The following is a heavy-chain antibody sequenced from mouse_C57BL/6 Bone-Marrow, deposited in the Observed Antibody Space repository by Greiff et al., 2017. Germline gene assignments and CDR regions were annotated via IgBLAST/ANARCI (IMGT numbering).Heavy chain of an antibody. V-gene: IGHV10-3*01. CDR2: LRSKSSNYAT. J-gene: IGHJ3*01. Sequence: EVNVVESGGGLVQPKGSLKLSCAASGFTFNTYAMHWVRQAPGKGLEWVARLRSKSSNYATYYADSVKDRFTISRDDSQSMLYLQMNNLKTEDTAMYYCVREGAYYYGSSPFAYWGQGTLVTVSA. CDR1: GFTFNTYA. D-gene: IGHD1-1*01. CDR3: VREGAYYYGSSPFAY.